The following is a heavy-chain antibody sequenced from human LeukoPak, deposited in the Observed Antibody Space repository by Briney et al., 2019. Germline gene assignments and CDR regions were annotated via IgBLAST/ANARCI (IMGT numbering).Heavy chain of an antibody. D-gene: IGHD6-13*01. CDR3: ARLSSSWYDHWFDR. CDR1: GGSISSYY. V-gene: IGHV4-59*08. CDR2: IYYSGST. J-gene: IGHJ5*02. Sequence: SETLSLTCTVPGGSISSYYWSWIRQPPGKGLEWIGYIYYSGSTNYNPSLKSRVTISVDTSKNQFSLKLSSVTAADTAVYYCARLSSSWYDHWFDRWGQGTLVTVSS.